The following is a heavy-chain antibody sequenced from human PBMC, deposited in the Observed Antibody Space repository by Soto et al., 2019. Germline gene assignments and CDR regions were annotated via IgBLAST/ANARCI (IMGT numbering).Heavy chain of an antibody. Sequence: SETLSLTCTVSGGSISSSSYYSGWIRQPPGKGLEWIGSIYYSGSTYYNPSLKSRVTISVDTSKNQFSLKLSSVTAADTAVYYCARLPNDYGDYLRPYYYYYYMDVWGKGTTVTVSS. CDR2: IYYSGST. CDR3: ARLPNDYGDYLRPYYYYYYMDV. D-gene: IGHD4-17*01. J-gene: IGHJ6*03. CDR1: GGSISSSSYY. V-gene: IGHV4-39*01.